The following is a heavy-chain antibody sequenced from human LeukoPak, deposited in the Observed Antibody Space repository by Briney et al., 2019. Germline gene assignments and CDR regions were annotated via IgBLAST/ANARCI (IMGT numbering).Heavy chain of an antibody. Sequence: GESLKISCEVSGHSFTNHWIGWVRQMPGKGLEWMGIINLGDSDTKYSPSFQGQVTISADKSISTAYLQWSSLKASDTAMYYCARPYCSSTSCLPDYWGQGTLVTVSS. CDR1: GHSFTNHW. J-gene: IGHJ4*02. D-gene: IGHD2-2*01. CDR3: ARPYCSSTSCLPDY. V-gene: IGHV5-51*01. CDR2: INLGDSDT.